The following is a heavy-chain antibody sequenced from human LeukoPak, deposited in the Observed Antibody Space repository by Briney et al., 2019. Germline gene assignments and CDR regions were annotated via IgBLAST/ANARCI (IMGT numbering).Heavy chain of an antibody. J-gene: IGHJ4*02. CDR2: ISGGGGNT. V-gene: IGHV3-23*01. CDR1: GFTFTNYA. Sequence: GGSLRLSCAASGFTFTNYAMSWIRQAPGKGLEWVSAISGGGGNTDYADSVKGRFTISRDNSKNTVFLQMNSLRAEDTGVYYCANRISGSSYWGQGTLVTVSS. D-gene: IGHD1-26*01. CDR3: ANRISGSSY.